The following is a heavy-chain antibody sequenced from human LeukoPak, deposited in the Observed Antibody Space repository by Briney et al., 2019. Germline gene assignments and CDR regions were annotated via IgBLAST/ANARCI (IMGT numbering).Heavy chain of an antibody. Sequence: SETLSLTCTVSGYSISSGYYWGWIRQPPGKGLEWIGSIYHSGSTYYNPSLKSRVTISVDTSKNHFSLKLSSVTAAGTAVYYCARDQDIVVVPAAPNIFDYWGQGTLVTVSS. V-gene: IGHV4-38-2*02. D-gene: IGHD2-2*01. CDR1: GYSISSGYY. CDR3: ARDQDIVVVPAAPNIFDY. J-gene: IGHJ4*02. CDR2: IYHSGST.